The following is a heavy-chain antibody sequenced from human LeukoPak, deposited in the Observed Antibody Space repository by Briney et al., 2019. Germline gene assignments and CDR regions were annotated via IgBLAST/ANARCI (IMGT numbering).Heavy chain of an antibody. V-gene: IGHV1-69*13. D-gene: IGHD6-13*01. J-gene: IGHJ4*02. CDR2: IIPIFGTA. Sequence: SVKVSCKASGGTFSSYSMSWVRQAPGQGLEWMGGIIPIFGTANYAQKFQGRVTITADESTSTAYMELSSLRSEDTAVYYCARGLIAAAGRPIDYWGQGTLVTVSS. CDR1: GGTFSSYS. CDR3: ARGLIAAAGRPIDY.